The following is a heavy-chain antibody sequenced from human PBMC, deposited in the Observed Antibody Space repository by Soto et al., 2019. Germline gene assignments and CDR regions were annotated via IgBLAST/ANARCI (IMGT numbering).Heavy chain of an antibody. CDR1: GFNFGGYA. J-gene: IGHJ2*01. Sequence: GGSLRLSCAASGFNFGGYALSWVRQAPGKGLEWVGSIRGKAYGGTTENAASLKGRFTISRDDSKSIAYLQWSSLKASDTAMYYCARPPHIAALTWYFDLWGRGTLVTVSS. CDR2: IRGKAYGGTT. CDR3: ARPPHIAALTWYFDL. V-gene: IGHV3-49*04. D-gene: IGHD6-6*01.